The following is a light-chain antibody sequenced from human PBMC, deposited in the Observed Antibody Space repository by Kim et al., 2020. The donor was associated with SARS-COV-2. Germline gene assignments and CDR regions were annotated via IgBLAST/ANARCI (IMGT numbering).Light chain of an antibody. Sequence: RANLLKSPGERATLSLRSRQSVGSTISWYQQKPGQAPRLLIYGASTRATAIPARFSGSGSGTDLTVAISSLQFEDIAVYCWQHCSIGGRAKVDIK. CDR3: QHCS. V-gene: IGKV3D-15*01. J-gene: IGKJ4*01. CDR2: GAS. CDR1: QSVGST.